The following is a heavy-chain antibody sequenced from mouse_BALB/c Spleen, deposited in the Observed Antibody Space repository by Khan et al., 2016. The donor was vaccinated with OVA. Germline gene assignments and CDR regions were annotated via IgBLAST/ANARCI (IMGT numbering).Heavy chain of an antibody. V-gene: IGHV2-6-1*01. J-gene: IGHJ4*01. Sequence: QVQLKQSGPGLVAPSQSLSITCTTSGFSLTNYGVHWVRQPPGKGLEWLVVIRSDGSTTYNSARKSRLTISKDNSKRQVFLKMNSLQTDDTGMYFCARQPYYHYNIMDYWGQGTSVTVSS. CDR3: ARQPYYHYNIMDY. CDR2: IRSDGST. D-gene: IGHD2-10*01. CDR1: GFSLTNYG.